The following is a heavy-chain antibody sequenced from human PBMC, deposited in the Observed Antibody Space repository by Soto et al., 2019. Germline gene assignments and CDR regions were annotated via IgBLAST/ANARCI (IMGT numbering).Heavy chain of an antibody. CDR3: ARQAGTTKYYYYYMDV. D-gene: IGHD1-7*01. CDR1: GGSISSSSYY. CDR2: IYYSGST. J-gene: IGHJ6*03. Sequence: SETLSLTCTNSGGSISSSSYYWGWIRQPPGKGLEWIGSIYYSGSTYYNPSLKSRVTISVDTSKNQFSLKLSSVTAADTAVYYCARQAGTTKYYYYYMDVWGKGTTVTVSS. V-gene: IGHV4-39*01.